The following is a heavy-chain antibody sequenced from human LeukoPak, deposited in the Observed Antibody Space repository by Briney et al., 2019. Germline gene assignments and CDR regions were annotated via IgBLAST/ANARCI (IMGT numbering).Heavy chain of an antibody. V-gene: IGHV3-48*04. CDR2: ISSSSSTK. D-gene: IGHD1-14*01. CDR1: GFTFSGYS. CDR3: ARDENHMGCFQH. J-gene: IGHJ1*01. Sequence: GGSLRLSCAASGFTFSGYSLNWVRQAPGKGLEWVSYISSSSSTKYYADSVKGRFTISGDNAKNSLYLQMNSLRAEDTAVYYCARDENHMGCFQHWGQGTLVTVSS.